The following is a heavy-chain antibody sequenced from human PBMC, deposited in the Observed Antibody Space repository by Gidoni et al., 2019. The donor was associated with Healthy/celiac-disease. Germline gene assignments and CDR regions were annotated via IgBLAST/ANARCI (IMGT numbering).Heavy chain of an antibody. V-gene: IGHV3-48*02. CDR1: GFPFSSYS. CDR3: AREVPGGSYLAY. J-gene: IGHJ4*02. CDR2: ISSSSSTI. Sequence: EVQLVESGGGLVQPGGSLRLSHSASGFPFSSYSMNWVRQAPGKGLEWVSYISSSSSTIYYADSVKGRFTISRDNAKNSLYLQMNSLRDEDTAVYYCAREVPGGSYLAYWGQGTLVTVSS. D-gene: IGHD1-26*01.